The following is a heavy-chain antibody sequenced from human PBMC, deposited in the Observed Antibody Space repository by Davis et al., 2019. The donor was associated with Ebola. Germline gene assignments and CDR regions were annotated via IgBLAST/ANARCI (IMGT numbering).Heavy chain of an antibody. CDR3: ARGKTVAGTRGLSWFDP. Sequence: AALVTVSCKASRYTLTSYAMHWVRQAPGQGLEWMGRIIPILGIANYAQKFQGRVTITADKSTSTAYMELSSLRSEDTAVFYCARGKTVAGTRGLSWFDPWGPGTLVTVSS. CDR1: RYTLTSYA. D-gene: IGHD6-19*01. J-gene: IGHJ5*02. CDR2: IIPILGIA. V-gene: IGHV1-69*04.